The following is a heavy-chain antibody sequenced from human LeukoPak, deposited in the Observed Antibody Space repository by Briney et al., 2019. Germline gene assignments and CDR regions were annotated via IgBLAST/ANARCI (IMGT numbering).Heavy chain of an antibody. Sequence: GGSLKLSCVASGFTFSTYWMSWVRQAPGKGLEWVANIKQDGSDKYYVDSVKGRFTISRDNAKNSLYLQMNSLRAEDTAVYYCARGVVSAANVAYWGQGTLVTVSS. CDR3: ARGVVSAANVAY. V-gene: IGHV3-7*04. CDR2: IKQDGSDK. D-gene: IGHD2-2*01. J-gene: IGHJ4*02. CDR1: GFTFSTYW.